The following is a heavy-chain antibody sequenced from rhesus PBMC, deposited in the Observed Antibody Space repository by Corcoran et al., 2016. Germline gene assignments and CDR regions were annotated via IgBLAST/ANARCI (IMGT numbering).Heavy chain of an antibody. J-gene: IGHJ5-2*02. CDR3: ARGATPLDV. Sequence: QVQLQESGPGLVKPSETLSLTCAVSGYSISSGYYWGWIRQPPGKGLEYIGYISGRSGSTYYTPSLTSRVTISKATSKTQFSLKLRSITAADTAVYYCARGATPLDVWGRGVLVTVSS. CDR1: GYSISSGYY. CDR2: ISGRSGST. V-gene: IGHV4-99*01.